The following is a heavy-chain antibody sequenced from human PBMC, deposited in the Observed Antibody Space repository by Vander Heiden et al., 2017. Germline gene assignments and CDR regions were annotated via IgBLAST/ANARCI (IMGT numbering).Heavy chain of an antibody. CDR3: ARDRDGTNWFDP. J-gene: IGHJ5*02. CDR1: GFTVGSYG. Sequence: QVQLVESGGGVVEPGRSLRLSCAASGFTVGSYGMHWVRQARGKGLEWVAVRWYDGSNKYYAYSVKGRFTISRDNSKNTLYLQMNSLRAEDTAVYYCARDRDGTNWFDPWGQGTLVTVSS. CDR2: RWYDGSNK. V-gene: IGHV3-33*01.